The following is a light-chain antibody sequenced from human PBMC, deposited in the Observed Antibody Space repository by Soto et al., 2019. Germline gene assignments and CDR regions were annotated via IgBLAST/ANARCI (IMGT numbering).Light chain of an antibody. V-gene: IGKV3-11*01. J-gene: IGKJ3*01. CDR1: QSVGSY. CDR3: QQRDNWPFT. Sequence: EIVLTQSPATLSLSPGERATLSCRASQSVGSYLAWFQQRPGQAPRLVIHDASKRATGIPARFSGSGSGTDFSLTIRGLEPEEFAVYYCQQRDNWPFTFGPGTTVDIK. CDR2: DAS.